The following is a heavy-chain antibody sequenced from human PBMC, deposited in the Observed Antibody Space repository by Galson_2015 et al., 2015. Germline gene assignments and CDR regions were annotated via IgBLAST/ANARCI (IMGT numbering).Heavy chain of an antibody. CDR1: GYTFTSYY. V-gene: IGHV1-46*01. CDR2: INPSGGST. D-gene: IGHD4-23*01. J-gene: IGHJ4*02. CDR3: ARDRPLTSYGGNPYFDY. Sequence: SVKVSCKASGYTFTSYYMHWVRQAPGQGLEWMGIINPSGGSTSYAQKFQGRVTMTRDTSTNTVYMELSSLRSEDTAVYYCARDRPLTSYGGNPYFDYWGQGTLVTVSS.